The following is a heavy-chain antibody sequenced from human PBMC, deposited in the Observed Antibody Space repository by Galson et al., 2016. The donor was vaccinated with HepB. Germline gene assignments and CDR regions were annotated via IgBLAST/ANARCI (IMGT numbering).Heavy chain of an antibody. J-gene: IGHJ4*02. V-gene: IGHV3-23*01. CDR2: VSGSGGST. CDR1: GFTFSSYA. CDR3: ASRYSSPFIRGLFDY. D-gene: IGHD4-11*01. Sequence: SLRLSCAASGFTFSSYAMSWVRQAPGKGLEWVSTVSGSGGSTYYADSVKGRFTISRDNSKNTLYLQMNSLRAEDTAIYYCASRYSSPFIRGLFDYWGQGTLVTVSS.